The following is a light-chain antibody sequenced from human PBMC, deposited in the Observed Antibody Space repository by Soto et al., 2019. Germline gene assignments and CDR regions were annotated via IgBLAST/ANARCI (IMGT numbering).Light chain of an antibody. CDR1: SSDVGDFNY. CDR3: SSYTSSTTRV. Sequence: QSVLTQPASVSGSPGQSITISCTGTSSDVGDFNYVSWYQQYPGKAPKLMIYSVSNRPSGVSNRFSGSKSGNTASLTISGLQAEDEADYYCSSYTSSTTRVFGGGTKLTVL. J-gene: IGLJ3*02. V-gene: IGLV2-14*01. CDR2: SVS.